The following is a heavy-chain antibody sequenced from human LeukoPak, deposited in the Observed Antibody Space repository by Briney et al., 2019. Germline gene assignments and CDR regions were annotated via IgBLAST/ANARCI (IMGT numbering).Heavy chain of an antibody. V-gene: IGHV3-30-3*01. J-gene: IGHJ3*02. D-gene: IGHD3-22*01. CDR2: ISYDGSNK. CDR1: GFTFSSYA. CDR3: AKDLEKLYYYDSGGYWGNAFDI. Sequence: GRSLRLSCAASGFTFSSYAMHWVRQAPGKGLEWVAVISYDGSNKYYADSVKGRFTISRDNSKNTLYLQMNSLRAEDTAVYYCAKDLEKLYYYDSGGYWGNAFDIWGQGTMVTVSS.